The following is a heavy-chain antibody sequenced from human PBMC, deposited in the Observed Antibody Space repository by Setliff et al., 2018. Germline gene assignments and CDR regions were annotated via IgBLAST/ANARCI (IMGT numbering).Heavy chain of an antibody. CDR1: GNSFSSFS. CDR3: ARDVGYTYGLDF. V-gene: IGHV1-69*13. Sequence: WASVKVSCKASGNSFSSFSINWVRQAPGQGLEWVGRIIPLFGTTNFAQEFQGRVTITADESTETTYMDLTSLRSEDTAVYYCARDVGYTYGLDFGGQGTLVTVSS. CDR2: IIPLFGTT. J-gene: IGHJ4*02. D-gene: IGHD5-18*01.